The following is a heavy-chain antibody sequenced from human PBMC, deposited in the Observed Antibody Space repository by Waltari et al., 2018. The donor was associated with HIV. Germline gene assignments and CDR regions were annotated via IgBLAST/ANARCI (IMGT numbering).Heavy chain of an antibody. D-gene: IGHD3-10*01. CDR3: ARGVSIVRGVMIRGHMDV. CDR2: NSGYNGNT. J-gene: IGHJ6*02. V-gene: IGHV1-18*01. Sequence: VQLVQSGAEMRKPGASVKVSCRASGYTFSAYTISWVRQAPGQGLEGMGWNSGYNGNTNYAQKFQGRVNMTTDTSTSTDHMELRSLRSDDTAVYYCARGVSIVRGVMIRGHMDVWGQGTTVTVSS. CDR1: GYTFSAYT.